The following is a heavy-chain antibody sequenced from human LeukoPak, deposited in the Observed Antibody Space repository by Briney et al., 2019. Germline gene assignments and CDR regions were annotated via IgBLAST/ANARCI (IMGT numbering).Heavy chain of an antibody. J-gene: IGHJ6*02. Sequence: SETLSLTCTVSGGSISSSSYYWGWIRQPPGKGLEWIGSIYYSGSTYYNPSLKSRVTISVDTSKNQFSLKLSSVTAADTAVYYCARHATTSPYYYYYGMDVWGQGTTVTVSS. D-gene: IGHD1-7*01. CDR1: GGSISSSSYY. V-gene: IGHV4-39*01. CDR3: ARHATTSPYYYYYGMDV. CDR2: IYYSGST.